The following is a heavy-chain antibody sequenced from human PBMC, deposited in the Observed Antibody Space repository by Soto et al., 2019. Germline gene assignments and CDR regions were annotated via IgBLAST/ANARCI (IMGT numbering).Heavy chain of an antibody. CDR1: GYTFTSYG. Sequence: QVQLVQSGAEVKKPGASVKVSCKASGYTFTSYGISWVRQAPGQGLEWMGWISAYNGNTNYAQKLQGRVTMTTDTSTSTAHMELRSLSSDDTAVYYCARENGPVGEAALSRSDYWGQGTLVTVSS. CDR3: ARENGPVGEAALSRSDY. V-gene: IGHV1-18*01. CDR2: ISAYNGNT. D-gene: IGHD6-6*01. J-gene: IGHJ4*02.